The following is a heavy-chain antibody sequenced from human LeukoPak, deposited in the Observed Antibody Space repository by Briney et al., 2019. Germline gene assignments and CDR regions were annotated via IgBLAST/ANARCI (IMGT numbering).Heavy chain of an antibody. V-gene: IGHV3-7*01. CDR2: IKTDGSHK. CDR1: GFTFSSYW. D-gene: IGHD3-3*01. CDR3: ARGLLEWLRLETYYFDY. J-gene: IGHJ4*02. Sequence: QSGGSLRLSCAASGFTFSSYWRTWVRQTPGKGLEWVANIKTDGSHKYYVESVKGRFNISRDNAKNSLYLQMNSLRVDDTATYYCARGLLEWLRLETYYFDYWGPGSQVTVSS.